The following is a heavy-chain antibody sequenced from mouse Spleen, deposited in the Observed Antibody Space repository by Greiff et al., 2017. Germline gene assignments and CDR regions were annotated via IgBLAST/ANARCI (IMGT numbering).Heavy chain of an antibody. Sequence: EVKVEESGGGLVKPGGSLKLSCAASGFTFSSYTMSWVRQTPEKRLEWVATISSGGSYTYYPDSVKGRFTISRDNAKNTLYLQMSSLKSEDTAMYYCTRGGLRQDFDVWGAGTTVTVSS. J-gene: IGHJ1*01. CDR2: ISSGGSYT. D-gene: IGHD2-2*01. V-gene: IGHV5-6-4*01. CDR1: GFTFSSYT. CDR3: TRGGLRQDFDV.